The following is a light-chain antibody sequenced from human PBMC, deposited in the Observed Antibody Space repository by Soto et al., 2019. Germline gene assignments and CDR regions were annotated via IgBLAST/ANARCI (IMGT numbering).Light chain of an antibody. Sequence: QSVLTQPPSVSGAPGQRVTISCTGSSSNIGAGFDVYWYQHLPGTAPKLLIYDNTNRPSGVSDRFSGSKSGTSASLAITGLQAEDEADYYCQSYDSSLSAVVFGGVTKLTVL. V-gene: IGLV1-40*01. CDR3: QSYDSSLSAVV. CDR1: SSNIGAGFD. J-gene: IGLJ2*01. CDR2: DNT.